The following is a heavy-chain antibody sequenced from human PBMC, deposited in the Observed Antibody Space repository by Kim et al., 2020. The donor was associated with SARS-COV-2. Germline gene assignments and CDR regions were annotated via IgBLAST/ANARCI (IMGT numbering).Heavy chain of an antibody. Sequence: GGSLRLSCSASGFTFSSSWMTWVRQAPGKGLEWVGNINRDGSGQNYVGSLRGRFTISRENTRNSLYLHMESQRAEDTAVYYCTTKNYWGQGNMGTVSS. V-gene: IGHV3-7*01. CDR3: TTKNY. J-gene: IGHJ4*02. CDR2: INRDGSGQ. CDR1: GFTFSSSW.